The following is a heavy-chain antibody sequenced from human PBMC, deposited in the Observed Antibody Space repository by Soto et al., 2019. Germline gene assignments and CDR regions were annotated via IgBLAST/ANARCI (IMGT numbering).Heavy chain of an antibody. Sequence: PGESLKISCKVSGYSFISYWIAWVRQMPGKGLEWMAIMYLGDSTTRYSPSFQGQVTISADKSISTAYLHWSSLKASDTAIYYCAGYGESQFDYWGQGTLVTVSS. D-gene: IGHD5-18*01. CDR3: AGYGESQFDY. CDR1: GYSFISYW. CDR2: MYLGDSTT. J-gene: IGHJ4*02. V-gene: IGHV5-51*01.